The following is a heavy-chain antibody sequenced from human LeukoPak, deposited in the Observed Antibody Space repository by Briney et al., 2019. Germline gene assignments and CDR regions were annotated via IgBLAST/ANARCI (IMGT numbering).Heavy chain of an antibody. CDR3: ARAWFGEEVWFDP. D-gene: IGHD3-10*01. V-gene: IGHV4-34*01. CDR1: GGSFSGYY. J-gene: IGHJ5*02. CDR2: INHSAST. Sequence: SETLSLTCAVYGGSFSGYYWSWIRQPPGKGLEWIGEINHSASTNYNPSLKSRVTISVDTSKNRFSLKLSSVTAADTAVYYCARAWFGEEVWFDPWGQGTLVTVSS.